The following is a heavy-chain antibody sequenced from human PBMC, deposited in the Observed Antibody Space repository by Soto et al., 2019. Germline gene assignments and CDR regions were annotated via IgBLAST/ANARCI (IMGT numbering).Heavy chain of an antibody. V-gene: IGHV3-43*01. Sequence: GGSLRLSCAASGFTFDDYSMHWVRQTPGKGLEWISLIFWDGGTAYYADSVKGRFTTSRDNSKNTLYLQMNSLRSDDTALYYCAKSGGECYFDYWGQGTLVTVSS. D-gene: IGHD2-21*01. CDR2: IFWDGGTA. CDR3: AKSGGECYFDY. J-gene: IGHJ4*02. CDR1: GFTFDDYS.